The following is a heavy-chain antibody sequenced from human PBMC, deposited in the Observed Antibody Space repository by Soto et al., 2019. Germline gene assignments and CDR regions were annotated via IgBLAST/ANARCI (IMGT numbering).Heavy chain of an antibody. J-gene: IGHJ4*02. Sequence: SETLSLTCSVSGGSISSGAYYWSWIRQHPGKGLEWIGYIYYSGSTYYNPSLKSRVTISIDTSKNQFSLKLNSVTAADTAVYYCERERAGDRSGYYLDYWGQGTLVTVYS. D-gene: IGHD3-22*01. CDR1: GGSISSGAYY. CDR3: ERERAGDRSGYYLDY. V-gene: IGHV4-31*03. CDR2: IYYSGST.